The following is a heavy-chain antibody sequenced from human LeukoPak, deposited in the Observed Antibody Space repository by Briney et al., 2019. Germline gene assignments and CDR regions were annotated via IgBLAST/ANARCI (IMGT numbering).Heavy chain of an antibody. V-gene: IGHV3-30*03. CDR3: ARDSSGYYSPIYYFDY. CDR2: ISYDGSNK. J-gene: IGHJ4*02. Sequence: GGSLRLSCAASGFTFSSYGMHWVRQAPGKGLEWVAVISYDGSNKYYADSVKGRFTISRDNSKNTLYLQMNSLRAEDTAVYYRARDSSGYYSPIYYFDYWGQGTLVTVSS. D-gene: IGHD3-22*01. CDR1: GFTFSSYG.